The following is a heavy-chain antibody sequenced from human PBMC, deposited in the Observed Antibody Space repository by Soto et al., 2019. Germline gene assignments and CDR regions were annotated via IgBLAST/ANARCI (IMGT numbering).Heavy chain of an antibody. CDR1: GYTFTSYG. CDR3: ARDRVLLWFGELRSYYYGMDV. Sequence: QVQLVQSGAEVKKPGASVKVSCKASGYTFTSYGIGWVRQAPGQGLEWMGWISAYNGNTNYAQKLQGRVTMTTDTSTSTAYMELRSLRSDDTAVYYCARDRVLLWFGELRSYYYGMDVWGQGTTVTVSS. D-gene: IGHD3-10*01. V-gene: IGHV1-18*01. CDR2: ISAYNGNT. J-gene: IGHJ6*02.